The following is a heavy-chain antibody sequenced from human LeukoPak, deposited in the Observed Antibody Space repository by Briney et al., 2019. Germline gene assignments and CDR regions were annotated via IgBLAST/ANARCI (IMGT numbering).Heavy chain of an antibody. Sequence: GGSLRLSCAASGFTFSSYEINWVRQAPGKGLEWVSYISSSGSTIYYADSVKGRFTISRDNAKNSLYLQMNSLRAEDTAVYYCARRLRRNYFDYWGQGTLVTVSS. CDR2: ISSSGSTI. CDR1: GFTFSSYE. D-gene: IGHD4-17*01. J-gene: IGHJ4*02. V-gene: IGHV3-48*03. CDR3: ARRLRRNYFDY.